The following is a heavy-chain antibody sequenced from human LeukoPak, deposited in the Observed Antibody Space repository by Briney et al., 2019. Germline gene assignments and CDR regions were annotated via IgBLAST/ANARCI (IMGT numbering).Heavy chain of an antibody. CDR2: IWYDGSSK. CDR1: GFTFSSYG. J-gene: IGHJ3*02. CDR3: AKDRGAAQGAFDI. Sequence: QPGRSLRLSCAASGFTFSSYGMHWVRQAPGKGLEWVAVIWYDGSSKYYADSVKGRFTISRDNSKNTLYLQMNSLRAEDTAVYYCAKDRGAAQGAFDIWGQGTMVTVSS. D-gene: IGHD3-10*01. V-gene: IGHV3-33*06.